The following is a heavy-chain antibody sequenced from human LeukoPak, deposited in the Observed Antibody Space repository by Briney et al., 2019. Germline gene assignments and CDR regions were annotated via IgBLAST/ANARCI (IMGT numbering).Heavy chain of an antibody. CDR3: ARVVPLELDLYGMDV. D-gene: IGHD1-1*01. Sequence: SVKVSCKASGGTFSSYTISWVRQAPGQGLEWMGRIIPILGIANYAQKFQDRVTITADKSTSTAYMELSSLRSEDTAVYYCARVVPLELDLYGMDVWGQGTTVTVSS. CDR2: IIPILGIA. V-gene: IGHV1-69*02. CDR1: GGTFSSYT. J-gene: IGHJ6*02.